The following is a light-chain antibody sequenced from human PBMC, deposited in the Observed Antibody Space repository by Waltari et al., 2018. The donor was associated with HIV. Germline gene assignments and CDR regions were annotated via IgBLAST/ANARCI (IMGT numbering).Light chain of an antibody. V-gene: IGLV1-51*01. CDR3: GAWDNSLSAWV. Sequence: QSVLTQPPSVSAAPGQKVTLSCSGSSSNIGNNYVVWYQQLPRTAPKLLIYDNNKRPSGMPDRFSGSKSGTSATLGITGLQTGDEADYYCGAWDNSLSAWVLGGGTQLTVL. J-gene: IGLJ3*02. CDR2: DNN. CDR1: SSNIGNNY.